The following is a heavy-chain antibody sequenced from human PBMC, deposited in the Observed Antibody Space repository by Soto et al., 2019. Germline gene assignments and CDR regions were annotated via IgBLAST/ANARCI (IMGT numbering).Heavy chain of an antibody. V-gene: IGHV4-59*01. D-gene: IGHD6-13*01. J-gene: IGHJ4*02. CDR3: ARDISSSWTT. Sequence: SETLSLTCSVSGCSISSYYLNWIRQPPGKGLEWIGYIYYSGSTNYNPALKSRVTITVDASKNQLSLTLGSVTAADTAVYYCARDISSSWTTWGQGTMVTVSS. CDR2: IYYSGST. CDR1: GCSISSYY.